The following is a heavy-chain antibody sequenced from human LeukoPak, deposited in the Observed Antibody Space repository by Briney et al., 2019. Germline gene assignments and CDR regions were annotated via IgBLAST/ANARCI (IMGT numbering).Heavy chain of an antibody. CDR1: GDSISSSSYY. CDR2: INHSGST. Sequence: SETLSLTCTVSGDSISSSSYYWSWIRQPPGKGLEWIGEINHSGSTNYNPSLKSRVTISVDTSKNQFSLKLSSVTAADTAVYYCARGIRSTVTTSADYWGQGTLVTVSS. CDR3: ARGIRSTVTTSADY. J-gene: IGHJ4*02. V-gene: IGHV4-39*07. D-gene: IGHD4-17*01.